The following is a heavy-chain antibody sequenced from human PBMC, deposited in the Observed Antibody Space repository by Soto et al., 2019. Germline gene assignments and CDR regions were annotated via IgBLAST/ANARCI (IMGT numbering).Heavy chain of an antibody. V-gene: IGHV5-51*01. J-gene: IGHJ6*02. CDR2: IYPGDSDT. CDR1: GYSFTSYW. Sequence: GESLKISCKGSGYSFTSYWIGWVRQMPGKGLEWMGIIYPGDSDTRYSPSFQGQVTISADKSISTAYLQWSSLKASDTAMYYCARALARGVYYYYGMDVWGQGTTVTVSS. CDR3: ARALARGVYYYYGMDV. D-gene: IGHD3-16*01.